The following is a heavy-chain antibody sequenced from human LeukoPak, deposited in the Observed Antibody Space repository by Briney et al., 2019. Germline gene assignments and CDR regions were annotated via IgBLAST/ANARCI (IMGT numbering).Heavy chain of an antibody. V-gene: IGHV1-46*01. CDR1: GYTFISYY. CDR2: INPSGGTT. J-gene: IGHJ4*02. CDR3: ARNSYGHLDY. D-gene: IGHD5-18*01. Sequence: ASVKVSCKASGYTFISYYMHWVRQAPGQGLEWMGIINPSGGTTTYAQKIQGRVTMTRGTSTSTVYMELSSLGSEDTAVYYCARNSYGHLDYWGQGTLVTVSS.